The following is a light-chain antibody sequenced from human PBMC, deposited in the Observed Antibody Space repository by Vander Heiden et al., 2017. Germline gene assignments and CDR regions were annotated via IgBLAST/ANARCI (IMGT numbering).Light chain of an antibody. CDR1: QSVSSSY. Sequence: EIVLTQSPRTLSLSPGERATLPCSASQSVSSSYVAWYQQKPGQAPRLLIYGASSRVTGIPDRFSGSGSGTDFTLTLSRLEPEDFAVYYCQQDGSSRWTFGQGTKVEIK. CDR2: GAS. J-gene: IGKJ1*01. CDR3: QQDGSSRWT. V-gene: IGKV3-20*01.